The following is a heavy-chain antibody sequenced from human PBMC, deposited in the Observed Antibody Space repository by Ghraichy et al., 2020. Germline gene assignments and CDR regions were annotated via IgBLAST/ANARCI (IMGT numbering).Heavy chain of an antibody. V-gene: IGHV4-34*01. Sequence: SDTLSLTCSVYGGSIGGYYWSWIRQSPGQGLEWIGEINYVGGNIYNPSLESRVTISLDTYDNQFSLSLTSLNAADTALYFCARGRYCGGGACYPRPSSFDYWGQGIPVTVSS. CDR2: INYVGGN. CDR3: ARGRYCGGGACYPRPSSFDY. CDR1: GGSIGGYY. D-gene: IGHD2-15*01. J-gene: IGHJ4*02.